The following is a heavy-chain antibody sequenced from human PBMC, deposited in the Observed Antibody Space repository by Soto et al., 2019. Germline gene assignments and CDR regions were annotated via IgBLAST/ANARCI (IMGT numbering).Heavy chain of an antibody. CDR3: ARGWDCSSTTCYTHNSFDP. D-gene: IGHD2-2*02. CDR1: GFTLSSYE. CDR2: ISRSGGTI. Sequence: PVGSLRLSCAASGFTLSSYEMNWVRQAPGKGLEWVSYISRSGGTIYSADSVKGRFTISRDNAKNSLYLQMNSLRVEDTAVYYCARGWDCSSTTCYTHNSFDPWGQGMLVTVSS. J-gene: IGHJ5*02. V-gene: IGHV3-48*03.